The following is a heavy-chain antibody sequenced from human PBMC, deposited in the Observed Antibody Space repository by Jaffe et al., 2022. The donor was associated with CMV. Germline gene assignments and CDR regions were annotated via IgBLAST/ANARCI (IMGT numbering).Heavy chain of an antibody. CDR3: ARHRSYSGSDWFDP. D-gene: IGHD6-6*01. V-gene: IGHV4-39*01. Sequence: QLRLRESGPGLVKPSETLSLTCTVSGGSISSGSYYWGWIRQSPGKGLEWIGSIYYSGNTYYNPSLKSRITTSVDTSKNQFSLKLSSVTVADTALYYCARHRSYSGSDWFDPWGQGTLVTVSS. J-gene: IGHJ5*02. CDR2: IYYSGNT. CDR1: GGSISSGSYY.